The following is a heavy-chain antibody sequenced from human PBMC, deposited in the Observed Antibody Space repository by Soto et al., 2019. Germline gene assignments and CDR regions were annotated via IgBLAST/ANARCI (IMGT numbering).Heavy chain of an antibody. D-gene: IGHD2-15*01. CDR2: IRSKVDGGTA. CDR3: NTERAGGFHV. J-gene: IGHJ3*01. Sequence: VQLVESGGGLVEPGGSLRLSCAASGFTFSDAWMNWVRQAPGEGLEWVGRIRSKVDGGTADYAAPVTARFTISRDDSKNTLYRQMNSLKTEDTAVYYCNTERAGGFHVWGQGKMIPVSS. CDR1: GFTFSDAW. V-gene: IGHV3-15*07.